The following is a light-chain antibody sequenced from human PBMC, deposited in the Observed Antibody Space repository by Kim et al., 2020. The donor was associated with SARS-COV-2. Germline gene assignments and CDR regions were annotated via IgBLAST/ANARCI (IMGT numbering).Light chain of an antibody. CDR3: SSYTSSSTLV. V-gene: IGLV2-14*03. CDR1: SSDVGGYNY. J-gene: IGLJ1*01. CDR2: DVS. Sequence: GQSITVSCTGASSDVGGYNYVSWYQQHPGKAPKLMIYDVSNRPSGVSNRFSGSKSGNTASLTISGLQAEDEADYYCSSYTSSSTLVFGTGTKVTVL.